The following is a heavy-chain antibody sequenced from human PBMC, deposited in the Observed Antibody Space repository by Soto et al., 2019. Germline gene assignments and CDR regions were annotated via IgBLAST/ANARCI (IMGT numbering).Heavy chain of an antibody. CDR1: GGSISSYY. V-gene: IGHV4-59*01. CDR2: FYYSGST. Sequence: QVQLQESGPGLVKPSETLSLTCTVSGGSISSYYWSWIRQPPGKGLEWIGYFYYSGSTNYNPSLKSRVTISVDTSKNQFSRKLSSVTAADTAVYYCARDRCTSCYDYYYGMDVWGQGTTVTVSS. J-gene: IGHJ6*02. D-gene: IGHD2-2*01. CDR3: ARDRCTSCYDYYYGMDV.